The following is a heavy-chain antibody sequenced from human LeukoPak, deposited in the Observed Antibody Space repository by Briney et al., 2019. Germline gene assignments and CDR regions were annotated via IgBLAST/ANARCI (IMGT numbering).Heavy chain of an antibody. D-gene: IGHD4-17*01. Sequence: SETLSLTCTVSGGSISSGGYYWSRIRPHPGKGLEWIGYIYYSGSTYYNPSLKSRVTISVDTSKNQFSLKLSSVTAADTAVYYCARVGYGDYVDYWGQGTLVTVSS. CDR1: GGSISSGGYY. CDR3: ARVGYGDYVDY. J-gene: IGHJ4*02. V-gene: IGHV4-31*03. CDR2: IYYSGST.